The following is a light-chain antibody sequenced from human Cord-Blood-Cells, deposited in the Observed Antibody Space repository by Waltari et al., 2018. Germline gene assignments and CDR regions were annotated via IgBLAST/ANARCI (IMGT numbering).Light chain of an antibody. V-gene: IGKV1-5*01. CDR1: QSISSW. Sequence: DIEMTLSLYTMSPSIPDRVTITCRASQSISSWLAWYQQKPGKAPKLLIYDASSLESGVPSRFSGSGSGTEFTLTISSLQPDDFATYYCQQYNSYSWTFGQGTKVEIK. J-gene: IGKJ1*01. CDR2: DAS. CDR3: QQYNSYSWT.